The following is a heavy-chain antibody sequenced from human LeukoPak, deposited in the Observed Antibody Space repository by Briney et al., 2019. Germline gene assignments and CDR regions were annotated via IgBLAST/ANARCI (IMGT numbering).Heavy chain of an antibody. Sequence: GGSLRLSCAASGFTFSGYWMHWVRQVPGKGLVWVSRIKDDGSMTDYADSVKGRFTISRDNDKNTLYLRMDSLRAEDTAVYYCARVSSGEQWLAFDYWGQGTLVTVFS. CDR1: GFTFSGYW. J-gene: IGHJ4*02. D-gene: IGHD6-19*01. V-gene: IGHV3-74*01. CDR2: IKDDGSMT. CDR3: ARVSSGEQWLAFDY.